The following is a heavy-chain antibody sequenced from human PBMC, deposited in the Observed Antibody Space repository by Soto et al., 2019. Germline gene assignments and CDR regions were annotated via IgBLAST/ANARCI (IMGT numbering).Heavy chain of an antibody. CDR2: IYYSGST. J-gene: IGHJ6*02. CDR1: GGSISSSSYY. V-gene: IGHV4-39*01. D-gene: IGHD5-12*01. CDR3: ASVRRGGYDSLRYYYGMDG. Sequence: PSETLSLTCTVSGGSISSSSYYWGWIRQPPGKGLEWIGSIYYSGSTYYNPSLKSRVTISVDTSKNQFSLKLSSVTAADTAVYYCASVRRGGYDSLRYYYGMDGWAQGTTVTGSS.